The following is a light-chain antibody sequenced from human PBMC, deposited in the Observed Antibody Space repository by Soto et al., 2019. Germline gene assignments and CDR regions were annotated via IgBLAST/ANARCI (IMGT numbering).Light chain of an antibody. V-gene: IGLV7-46*01. CDR2: DTN. Sequence: QAVVTHEHSLTVSPGGPVTLTCGSSTGAVTSGHYPYWFQQTPGQAPRTLIYDTNKKHSWTPARFSGSLLGGKAALTLSGAQPADEAEYSCLLSYSGAPYVVFGGGTQLTVL. CDR3: LLSYSGAPYVV. J-gene: IGLJ2*01. CDR1: TGAVTSGHY.